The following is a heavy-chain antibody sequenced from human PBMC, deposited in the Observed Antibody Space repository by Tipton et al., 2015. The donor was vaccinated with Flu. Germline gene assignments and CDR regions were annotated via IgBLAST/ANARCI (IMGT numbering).Heavy chain of an antibody. CDR2: IYTSGST. J-gene: IGHJ4*02. Sequence: GLVKPSETLSLTCTVSGDSISSGSYYWSWIRQPAGKGLEWIGRIYTSGSTNYNPSLKSRVTISVDTSKNQFSLKLSSVTAADTAVYYCARGRGYSYGYYPSWGQGTLVTVSS. CDR3: ARGRGYSYGYYPS. CDR1: GDSISSGSYY. D-gene: IGHD5-18*01. V-gene: IGHV4-61*02.